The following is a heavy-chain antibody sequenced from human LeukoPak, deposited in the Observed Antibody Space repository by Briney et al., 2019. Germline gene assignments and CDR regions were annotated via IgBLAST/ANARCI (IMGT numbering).Heavy chain of an antibody. CDR3: ARAREPLLYTYYFDY. J-gene: IGHJ4*02. CDR1: GLSISSGYF. V-gene: IGHV4-38-2*02. Sequence: PSETLSLTCSVSGLSISSGYFWGWIRQPPGKGLEWIGRVYHSGTTNYDPSLKSRVTISVDTSRNQFSLKLSSVTAADTAVYYCARAREPLLYTYYFDYWGQGTLVTVSS. CDR2: VYHSGTT. D-gene: IGHD3-16*01.